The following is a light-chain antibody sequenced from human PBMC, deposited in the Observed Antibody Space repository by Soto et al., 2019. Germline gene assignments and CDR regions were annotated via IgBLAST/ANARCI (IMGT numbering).Light chain of an antibody. J-gene: IGLJ2*01. V-gene: IGLV2-8*01. CDR2: DVT. Sequence: QSVLTQPPSASGSPGQSVIISCTGTSSDVGAYNYVSWYQQHPGKAPKLMIYDVTTRPSGVPDRFSGSKSGNTASLTVSGLQAEDEADYFCSSYTGSDNLVFGGGTKVTVL. CDR1: SSDVGAYNY. CDR3: SSYTGSDNLV.